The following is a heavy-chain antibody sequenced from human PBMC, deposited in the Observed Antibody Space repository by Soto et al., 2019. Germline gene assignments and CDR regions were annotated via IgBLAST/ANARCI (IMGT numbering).Heavy chain of an antibody. CDR3: ARGPCHGSESNAFDL. Sequence: QVQLQQWGAGLLKPSETLSLTCAGYGGSFSGYYWSWIRQPPGKGLEWIGEINHSGSTNYNLSLKSRVTISVATSRIHFSLKRSSVTATDTAVYYCARGPCHGSESNAFDLWGQGTMVTVSS. CDR2: INHSGST. CDR1: GGSFSGYY. J-gene: IGHJ3*01. V-gene: IGHV4-34*01. D-gene: IGHD3-10*01.